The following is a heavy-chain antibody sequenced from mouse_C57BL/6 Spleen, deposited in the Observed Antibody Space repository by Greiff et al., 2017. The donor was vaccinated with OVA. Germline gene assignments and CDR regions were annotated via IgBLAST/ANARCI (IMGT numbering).Heavy chain of an antibody. CDR2: ISYDGSN. Sequence: EVQLKESGPGLVKPSQSLSLTCSVTGYSITSGYYWNWIRQFPGNKLEWMGYISYDGSNNYNPSLKNRISITRDTSKNQFFLKLNSVTTEDTATYYCARADYDEGWFAYWGQGTLVTVSA. CDR1: GYSITSGYY. D-gene: IGHD2-4*01. CDR3: ARADYDEGWFAY. V-gene: IGHV3-6*01. J-gene: IGHJ3*01.